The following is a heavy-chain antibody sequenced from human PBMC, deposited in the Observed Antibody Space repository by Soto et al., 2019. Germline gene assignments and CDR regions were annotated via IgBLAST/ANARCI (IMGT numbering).Heavy chain of an antibody. J-gene: IGHJ4*02. CDR3: ATLNSFGSDY. V-gene: IGHV3-74*03. D-gene: IGHD5-18*01. CDR1: GFIFSNFW. Sequence: GGSLRLSCAASGFIFSNFWMHWVRQAPGKGLVWVSRIYSDGSGAMYADSVKGRFTISRDNAKSTLYLQMNSLRAEDTAVYYCATLNSFGSDYWGRGTLVTVSS. CDR2: IYSDGSGA.